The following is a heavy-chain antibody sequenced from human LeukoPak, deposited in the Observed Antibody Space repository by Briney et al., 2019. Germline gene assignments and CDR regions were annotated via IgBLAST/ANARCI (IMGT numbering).Heavy chain of an antibody. V-gene: IGHV4-59*01. CDR2: IYYSGST. CDR1: GGSISGYY. D-gene: IGHD3-3*01. CDR3: ARKIFGVVKEGHWFDP. J-gene: IGHJ5*02. Sequence: SPSETLSLTCTVSGGSISGYYWSWFRQPPGKGLEWIGYIYYSGSTNYNPSLKSRVTISVDTSKNQFSLKLSSVTAADTAVYYCARKIFGVVKEGHWFDPWGQGTLVTVSS.